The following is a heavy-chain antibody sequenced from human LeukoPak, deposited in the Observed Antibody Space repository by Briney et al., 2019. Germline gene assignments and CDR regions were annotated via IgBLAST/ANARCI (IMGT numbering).Heavy chain of an antibody. J-gene: IGHJ3*02. V-gene: IGHV3-21*01. CDR2: ISSSSSYI. Sequence: GGSLRLSCAASGFTFSSHSMNWVRQAPGKGLEWVSSISSSSSYIYYADSVKGRFTISRDNAKNSLYLQMNSLRAEDTAVYYCARGTAGYGNYDDAFDIWGQGTMVTVSS. CDR3: ARGTAGYGNYDDAFDI. D-gene: IGHD4-11*01. CDR1: GFTFSSHS.